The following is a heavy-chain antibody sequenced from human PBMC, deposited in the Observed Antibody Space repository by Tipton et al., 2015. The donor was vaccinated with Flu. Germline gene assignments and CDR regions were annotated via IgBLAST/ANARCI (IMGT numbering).Heavy chain of an antibody. D-gene: IGHD2-21*01. CDR2: ISSSGSTI. V-gene: IGHV3-48*03. Sequence: SLRLSCAASRFTFGNCDMDWVRQAPGKGLEWVSYISSSGSTIYYADSVKGRFTISRDNAKNSLYLQMNSLRAEDTAVYYCARVVILDYWGQGTLVTVSS. CDR1: RFTFGNCD. J-gene: IGHJ4*02. CDR3: ARVVILDY.